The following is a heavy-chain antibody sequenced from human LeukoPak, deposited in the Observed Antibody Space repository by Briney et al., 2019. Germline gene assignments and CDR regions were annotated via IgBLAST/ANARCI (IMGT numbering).Heavy chain of an antibody. V-gene: IGHV3-23*01. D-gene: IGHD2-8*01. J-gene: IGHJ5*02. Sequence: GGSLRLSCAVSGFSFSTYSFSWVRQAPGKGLEWVSGISASGGDTFYADSAKGRFTISRDNSKNTLSLQMNSLRVEDTAIYYCAKDVRRCNGACTWGQGTLVTVSS. CDR1: GFSFSTYS. CDR3: AKDVRRCNGACT. CDR2: ISASGGDT.